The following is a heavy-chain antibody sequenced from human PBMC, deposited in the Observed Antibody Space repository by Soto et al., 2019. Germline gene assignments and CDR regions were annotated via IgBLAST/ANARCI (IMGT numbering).Heavy chain of an antibody. Sequence: QVQLVESGGGVVQPGRSLRLSCAASVFIFSSYSMHWVRQAPGKGLEWVAIISNDGSNKYYVDSVKGRFTISRDNSNNTLSLQMNSLRADDTAVYYCARDQFLDAFDIWGQGTMVTVSS. CDR2: ISNDGSNK. V-gene: IGHV3-30-3*01. CDR1: VFIFSSYS. J-gene: IGHJ3*02. CDR3: ARDQFLDAFDI. D-gene: IGHD2-21*01.